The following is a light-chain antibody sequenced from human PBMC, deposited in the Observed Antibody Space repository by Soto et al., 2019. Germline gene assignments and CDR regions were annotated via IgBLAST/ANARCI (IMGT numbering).Light chain of an antibody. Sequence: DLQMTQSPSTLSASVGDRVTITCRASQTISTWLAWYQQKPGKAPKLLIYDASSLESGVPSRFSGSGSGTEFTLTISSLQPDDCATYYCQQYNSYSLLTFGGGTKVEIK. CDR2: DAS. V-gene: IGKV1-5*01. CDR3: QQYNSYSLLT. CDR1: QTISTW. J-gene: IGKJ4*01.